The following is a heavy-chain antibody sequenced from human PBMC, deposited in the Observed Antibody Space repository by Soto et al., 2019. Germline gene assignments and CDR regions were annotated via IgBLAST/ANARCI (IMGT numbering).Heavy chain of an antibody. CDR1: GYTFTALY. CDR3: TALRLDP. CDR2: VNPNTGLT. Sequence: ASVKVSCKASGYTFTALYMNWVRQAPGQGLEWMGWVNPNTGLTKLAQKFQGRVTMTRDTSISTAYMELTRLTSDDTAVYYCTALRLDPWGQGTLVTVS. D-gene: IGHD2-21*02. J-gene: IGHJ5*02. V-gene: IGHV1-2*02.